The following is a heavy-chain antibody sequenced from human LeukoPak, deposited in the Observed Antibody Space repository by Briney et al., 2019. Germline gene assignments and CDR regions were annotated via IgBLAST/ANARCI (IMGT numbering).Heavy chain of an antibody. J-gene: IGHJ4*02. CDR2: MNPNSGNT. CDR3: AGARAGKQLVPRGYYFDY. D-gene: IGHD6-6*01. CDR1: GYTFTSYD. V-gene: IGHV1-8*01. Sequence: ASVKVSCKASGYTFTSYDINWVRQATGQGLEWMGWMNPNSGNTGYAQKFQGRVTMTRNTSISTAYMELSSLRSEDTAVYYCAGARAGKQLVPRGYYFDYWGQGTLVTVSS.